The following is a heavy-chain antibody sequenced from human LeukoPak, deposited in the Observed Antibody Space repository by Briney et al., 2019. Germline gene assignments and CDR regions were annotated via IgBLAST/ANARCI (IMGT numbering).Heavy chain of an antibody. CDR1: GYSISSGYY. Sequence: PSETLSPTCAVSGYSISSGYYWGWIRQPPGKGLEWIGSIYHSGSTYYNPSLKSRVTISVDTSKNQFSLKLSSVTAADTAVYYCARGVAAAGTNYFDYWGQGTLVTVSS. CDR3: ARGVAAAGTNYFDY. D-gene: IGHD6-13*01. V-gene: IGHV4-38-2*01. CDR2: IYHSGST. J-gene: IGHJ4*02.